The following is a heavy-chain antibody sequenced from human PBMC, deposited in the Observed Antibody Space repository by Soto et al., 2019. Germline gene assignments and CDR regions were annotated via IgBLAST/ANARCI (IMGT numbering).Heavy chain of an antibody. CDR1: GFTFSSYG. CDR3: ARYSSGLDAFDI. Sequence: QVQLVESGGGVVQPGRSLRLSCAASGFTFSSYGMHWVRQAPGKGLEWVAVIWYDGSNKYYADSVKGRFTISRDNSKNTLYLHMNSLRAEDKAVYYCARYSSGLDAFDIWGQGTMVTVSS. V-gene: IGHV3-33*01. D-gene: IGHD6-19*01. CDR2: IWYDGSNK. J-gene: IGHJ3*02.